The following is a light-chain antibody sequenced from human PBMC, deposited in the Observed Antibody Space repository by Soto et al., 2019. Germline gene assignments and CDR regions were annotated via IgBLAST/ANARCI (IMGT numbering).Light chain of an antibody. Sequence: EIVMTQSPCTLSFSPWDRSTLSFMASQSVSSSYFAWFQQKPGQAPRLVLYGASSRAIGIPDRFSGSGSGTDFSLTISRLEPEDFALYYCQQYGSSPITFGQGTRLEIK. CDR1: QSVSSSY. V-gene: IGKV3-20*01. CDR3: QQYGSSPIT. CDR2: GAS. J-gene: IGKJ5*01.